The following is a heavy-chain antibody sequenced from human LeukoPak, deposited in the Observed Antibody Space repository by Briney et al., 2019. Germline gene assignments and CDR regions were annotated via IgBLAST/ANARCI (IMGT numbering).Heavy chain of an antibody. CDR3: AREEWYGAGSYYQRAFDI. CDR2: LYYTGST. J-gene: IGHJ3*02. D-gene: IGHD3-10*01. Sequence: PSQTLSLTCTVSGASVSSGSYYWSWIRPPPGRGLEWFGYLYYTGSTNYNPSLKSRLSISIDTSKSQFSLKLNSVTAADRAVYYIAREEWYGAGSYYQRAFDIWGQGTMVTVSS. CDR1: GASVSSGSYY. V-gene: IGHV4-61*01.